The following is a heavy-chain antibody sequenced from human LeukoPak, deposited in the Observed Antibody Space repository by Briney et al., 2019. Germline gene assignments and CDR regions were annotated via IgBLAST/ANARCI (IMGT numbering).Heavy chain of an antibody. D-gene: IGHD1-26*01. Sequence: GGSLRLSCAASGFTVSSNYMSWVRQAPGKGLEWVSAISGSGGSTYYADSVKGRFTISRDNSKNTLYLQMNSLRAEDTAVYYCAKGSPVGAYYFDYWGQGTLVTVSS. V-gene: IGHV3-23*01. CDR2: ISGSGGST. J-gene: IGHJ4*02. CDR3: AKGSPVGAYYFDY. CDR1: GFTVSSNY.